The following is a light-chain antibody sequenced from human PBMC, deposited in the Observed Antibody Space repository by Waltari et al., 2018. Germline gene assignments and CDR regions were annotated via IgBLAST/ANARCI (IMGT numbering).Light chain of an antibody. V-gene: IGKV1-33*01. CDR1: QNITNF. Sequence: IQLTQSPSSLSASVGDRVTITCQASQNITNFLNWYQQKPGKAPKLLIYDASKLQTGVPSRFSGSGSGTDFTFTITSLQPEDAATYFCQQYDNLPPLSFGGGTKVDIK. J-gene: IGKJ4*01. CDR3: QQYDNLPPLS. CDR2: DAS.